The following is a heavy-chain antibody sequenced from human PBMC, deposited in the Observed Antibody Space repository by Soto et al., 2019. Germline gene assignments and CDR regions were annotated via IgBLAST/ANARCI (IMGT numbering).Heavy chain of an antibody. CDR2: IFYSGST. Sequence: QVQLLESGPGLVKPSQTLSLTCSVSGGSISSGTYYYNCIRQHPRKGLEWIGYIFYSGSTFYNPSLRSRVSISVDTSHNQFSLKSNSVTAADTAVYYCASTPYVTVLDAWYFDLWGRGTLFTLSS. CDR1: GGSISSGTYY. CDR3: ASTPYVTVLDAWYFDL. D-gene: IGHD2-15*01. V-gene: IGHV4-31*03. J-gene: IGHJ2*01.